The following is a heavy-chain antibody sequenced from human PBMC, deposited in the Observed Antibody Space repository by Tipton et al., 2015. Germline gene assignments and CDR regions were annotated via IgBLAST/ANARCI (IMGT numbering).Heavy chain of an antibody. Sequence: TLSLTCNVSGGSISSYYWSWIGQPPGKGLEWFGFIYYSGSTNYNPSLKSRVTISVDTSKNQFSLKLNSVTAADTAVYYCARVKVATMLYYFDYWGQGTLVTVSS. CDR2: IYYSGST. CDR1: GGSISSYY. D-gene: IGHD5-12*01. V-gene: IGHV4-59*01. CDR3: ARVKVATMLYYFDY. J-gene: IGHJ4*02.